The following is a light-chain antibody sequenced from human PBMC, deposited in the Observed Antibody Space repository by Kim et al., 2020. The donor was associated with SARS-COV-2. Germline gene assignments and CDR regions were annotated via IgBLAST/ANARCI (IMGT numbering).Light chain of an antibody. V-gene: IGKV3-15*01. Sequence: EVLMTQSPTTLSVSPGERVTLSCRASQNIGNNLAWYQQKPGQAPRLLISGASTRATAVPARFSGSGSGTEFTLTISSLQSEDFAVYFCQQYNDWPPCSFGQGTKLE. CDR2: GAS. CDR3: QQYNDWPPCS. CDR1: QNIGNN. J-gene: IGKJ2*04.